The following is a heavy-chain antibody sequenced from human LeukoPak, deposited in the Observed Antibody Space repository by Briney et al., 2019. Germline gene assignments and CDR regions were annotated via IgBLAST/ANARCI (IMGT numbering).Heavy chain of an antibody. CDR2: IYYSGST. Sequence: PSETLSLTCTVSGGSISSYYWSWIRQPPGKGLEWIGYIYYSGSTNYNPSLKSRVTISVDTSKNQFSLKLSSVTAADTAVYYCARARYSSGRYWFDPWGQGTLVTVSS. CDR3: ARARYSSGRYWFDP. D-gene: IGHD6-19*01. V-gene: IGHV4-59*08. J-gene: IGHJ5*02. CDR1: GGSISSYY.